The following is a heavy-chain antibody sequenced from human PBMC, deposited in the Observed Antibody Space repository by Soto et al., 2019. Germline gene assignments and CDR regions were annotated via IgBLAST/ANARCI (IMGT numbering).Heavy chain of an antibody. D-gene: IGHD2-2*01. CDR1: GFTFGDYA. Sequence: GGSLRLSCTGSGFTFGDYAISWSRQAPGKGLEWVGVIRSKAYGETKDYAASVKGRFTILRYDSKSIDYLQMNSLQSEDTGVYYCTRYTSTSRYSYFGMDVWGHGTTVTVAS. CDR3: TRYTSTSRYSYFGMDV. J-gene: IGHJ6*02. V-gene: IGHV3-49*03. CDR2: IRSKAYGETK.